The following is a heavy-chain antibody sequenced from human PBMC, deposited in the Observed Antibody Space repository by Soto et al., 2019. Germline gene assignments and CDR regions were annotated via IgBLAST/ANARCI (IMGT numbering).Heavy chain of an antibody. J-gene: IGHJ5*02. Sequence: VASVKVSCKASGATFSTYAVSWVRQAPGHGLEWMGGIIPIFGTTKYAQKFQGRVTITADESTSTAYMELRSLTSDDTAVYYCVRDASSGYRGWWDPWGQGTLVTVSS. CDR2: IIPIFGTT. CDR3: VRDASSGYRGWWDP. CDR1: GATFSTYA. V-gene: IGHV1-69*13. D-gene: IGHD5-18*01.